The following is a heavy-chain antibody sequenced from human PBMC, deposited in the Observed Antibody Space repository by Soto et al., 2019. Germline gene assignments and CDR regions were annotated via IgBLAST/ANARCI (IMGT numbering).Heavy chain of an antibody. V-gene: IGHV1-18*01. CDR1: GYTPTNYD. D-gene: IGHD1-26*01. CDR3: ARGLYRRGTYYAFDN. J-gene: IGHJ4*02. CDR2: ISAYNGNT. Sequence: QVPLVQSGPEVKKPGASVKVSCKTSGYTPTNYDIGWVRQAPGQGLEYMGWISAYNGNTNYARKLPDRVTLTTDTSTRTAYMELRSLPSDDTAIYYCARGLYRRGTYYAFDNWGQGTLVTVSS.